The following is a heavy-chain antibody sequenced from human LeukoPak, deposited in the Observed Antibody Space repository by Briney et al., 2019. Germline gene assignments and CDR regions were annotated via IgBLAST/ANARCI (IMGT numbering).Heavy chain of an antibody. D-gene: IGHD6-13*01. CDR1: GGSISSYY. CDR2: IYYSGST. V-gene: IGHV4-59*12. Sequence: PSETLSLTCTVSGGSISSYYWSWIRQPPGKGLEWIGNIYYSGSTNYNPSLKSRVTISVDTSKNQFSLKLSSVTAADTAVYYCARGGDGYSSSWRYYYYYGMDVWGQGTTVTVSS. J-gene: IGHJ6*02. CDR3: ARGGDGYSSSWRYYYYYGMDV.